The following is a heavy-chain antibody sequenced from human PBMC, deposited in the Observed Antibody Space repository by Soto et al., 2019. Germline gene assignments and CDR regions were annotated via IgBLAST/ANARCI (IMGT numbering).Heavy chain of an antibody. V-gene: IGHV1-46*01. CDR1: GYTFTSYY. J-gene: IGHJ3*02. CDR2: INPSGGST. D-gene: IGHD3-22*01. Sequence: ASVKVSCKASGYTFTSYYMHWVRQAPGQGLEWMGIINPSGGSTSYAQKFQGRVTMTRDTSTSTVYMELSSLRSEDTAVYYCAREYGYDSSGYYYSTTLAHAFDIWGQGTMVTVSS. CDR3: AREYGYDSSGYYYSTTLAHAFDI.